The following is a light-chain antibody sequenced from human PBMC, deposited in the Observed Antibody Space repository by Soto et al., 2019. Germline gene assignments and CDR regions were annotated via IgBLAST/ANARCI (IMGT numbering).Light chain of an antibody. J-gene: IGLJ3*02. CDR1: SGSVSTDYY. CDR2: STN. Sequence: QAVVTQEPSFSVSLGGTVTLNCGLTSGSVSTDYYPSWYQQTPGQAPRTLIYSTNTRSSGVPDRFSGSILWNKADLTITGAQEDDESHYYCVLYLGRGISVFGGGTQLTVL. CDR3: VLYLGRGISV. V-gene: IGLV8-61*01.